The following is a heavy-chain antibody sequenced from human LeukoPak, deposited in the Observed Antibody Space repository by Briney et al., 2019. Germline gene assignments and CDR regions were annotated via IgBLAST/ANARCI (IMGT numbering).Heavy chain of an antibody. J-gene: IGHJ6*02. CDR2: IYYIGST. V-gene: IGHV4-59*08. CDR1: GGSISSYY. CDR3: ARSSYYGMDV. D-gene: IGHD2-21*01. Sequence: SETLPLTCTVSGGSISSYYWSWIRQPPGKGLEWIGYIYYIGSTNYNPSLKSRVTISVDTSKNRFSLKLSSVTAADTAVYYCARSSYYGMDVWGQGTTVTVSS.